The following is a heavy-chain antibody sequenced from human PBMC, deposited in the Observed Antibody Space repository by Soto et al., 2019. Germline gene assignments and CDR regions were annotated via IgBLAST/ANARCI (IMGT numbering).Heavy chain of an antibody. CDR2: IYYSGST. CDR3: LRWRSGSRQGFDP. D-gene: IGHD2-15*01. J-gene: IGHJ5*02. V-gene: IGHV4-31*03. CDR1: GGSISSGDYY. Sequence: QVQLQESGPGLVKPSQTLSLTCTVSGGSISSGDYYWSWIRQHPGKGLEWIGYIYYSGSTYYNPSIKSRAPISVDTSKNQFSLKLSSVTAADSAVYNCLRWRSGSRQGFDPSGQGTLVTVSS.